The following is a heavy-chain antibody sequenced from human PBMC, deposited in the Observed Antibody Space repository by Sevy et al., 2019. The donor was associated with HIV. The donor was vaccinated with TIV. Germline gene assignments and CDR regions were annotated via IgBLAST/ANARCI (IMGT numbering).Heavy chain of an antibody. V-gene: IGHV4-34*01. CDR2: INHSGST. CDR3: ARGLPSFEDYDNSGYSPGYWYFDL. J-gene: IGHJ2*01. Sequence: SETLSLTCAVYGGSFSGYYWSWIRQPPGKGLEWIGEINHSGSTNYNPSLKSRVTISVDTSKNQFSLKLSSVTAADTAVYYCARGLPSFEDYDNSGYSPGYWYFDLWGRGTLVTVSS. D-gene: IGHD3-22*01. CDR1: GGSFSGYY.